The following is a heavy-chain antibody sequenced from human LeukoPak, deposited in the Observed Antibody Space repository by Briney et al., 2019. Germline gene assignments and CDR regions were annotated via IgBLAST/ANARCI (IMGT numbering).Heavy chain of an antibody. J-gene: IGHJ4*02. CDR3: ARDGNYYDSSGYYYVY. V-gene: IGHV3-30-3*01. CDR2: ISYDGSNK. D-gene: IGHD3-22*01. Sequence: GRSLRLSCAASGFTFSSYAMHWVRQAPGKGLEWVAVISYDGSNKYYADSVKGRFTISRDNSKNTLYLQMNSLRAEDTAVYYCARDGNYYDSSGYYYVYWGQGTLVTVSS. CDR1: GFTFSSYA.